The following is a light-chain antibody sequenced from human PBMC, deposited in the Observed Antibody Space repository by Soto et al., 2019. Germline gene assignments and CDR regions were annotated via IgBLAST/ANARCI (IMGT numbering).Light chain of an antibody. CDR1: SGSIASNE. CDR2: ENN. Sequence: NFMLTQPHSVSESPGKTVTISCTRSSGSIASNEVQWYQKRPGSAPTTVIYENNHRPSGVPDRFSGSTDGSSNSASLTISGLQTEDEADYYCQSYDSSTVVFGGGTKLTVL. J-gene: IGLJ2*01. V-gene: IGLV6-57*04. CDR3: QSYDSSTVV.